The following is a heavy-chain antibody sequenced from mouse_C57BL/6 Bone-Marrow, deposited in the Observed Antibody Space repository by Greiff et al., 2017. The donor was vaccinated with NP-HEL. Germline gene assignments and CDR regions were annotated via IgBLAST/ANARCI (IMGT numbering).Heavy chain of an antibody. CDR1: GYTFTSYW. V-gene: IGHV1-64*01. J-gene: IGHJ3*01. D-gene: IGHD2-4*01. Sequence: QVQLQQPGAELVKPGASVKLSCKASGYTFTSYWMHWVKQRPGQGLEWIGMIHPNSGSTNYNEKFKSKATLTVANSSSPAYMQLRSLTSDDSAVYYCARYYDYAGWFAYWGQATLVTVSA. CDR3: ARYYDYAGWFAY. CDR2: IHPNSGST.